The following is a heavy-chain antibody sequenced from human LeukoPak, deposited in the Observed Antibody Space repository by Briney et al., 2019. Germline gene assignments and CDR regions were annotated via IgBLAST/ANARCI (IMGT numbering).Heavy chain of an antibody. CDR3: ARGSTAAAPGWVY. CDR2: IYYSGST. J-gene: IGHJ4*01. Sequence: SETLSLTCTVSGGSISSGGYYWSWIRQHPGKGLEWIGYIYYSGSTYYNPSLKSRVTISLDTSKNQFSLKLTSVTAADTAVYYCARGSTAAAPGWVYWGHGTLVTVSS. CDR1: GGSISSGGYY. V-gene: IGHV4-31*03. D-gene: IGHD6-19*01.